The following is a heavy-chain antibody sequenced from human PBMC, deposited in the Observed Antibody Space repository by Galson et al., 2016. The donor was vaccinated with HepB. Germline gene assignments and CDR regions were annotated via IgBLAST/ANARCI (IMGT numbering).Heavy chain of an antibody. CDR3: TKSGYSKGRSRFFYGMDV. CDR1: GFTFTDYA. Sequence: SLRLSCAASGFTFTDYAMTWVRQGPGKGLEWVSTISGSGDGTFYAESVKGRFIISRDNFTQTMFLQMNSLRVEDTARYYCTKSGYSKGRSRFFYGMDVWGNGTTVSVSS. J-gene: IGHJ6*04. CDR2: ISGSGDGT. D-gene: IGHD5-18*01. V-gene: IGHV3-23*01.